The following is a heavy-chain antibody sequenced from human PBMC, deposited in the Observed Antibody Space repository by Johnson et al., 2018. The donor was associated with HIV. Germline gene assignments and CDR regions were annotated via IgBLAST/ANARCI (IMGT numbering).Heavy chain of an antibody. J-gene: IGHJ3*02. CDR3: ARVRRKNWNLGDPFDI. Sequence: QVQLVESGGGVVQPGRSLRLSCAASGFTFSSYGMHWVRQAPGKGLEWVAVISYDGSNKYYADSVKGRFTISIDNSKNTLYLQMNSLRAEDTAVYYCARVRRKNWNLGDPFDIWGQGTMVTVSS. V-gene: IGHV3-30*03. D-gene: IGHD1-7*01. CDR1: GFTFSSYG. CDR2: ISYDGSNK.